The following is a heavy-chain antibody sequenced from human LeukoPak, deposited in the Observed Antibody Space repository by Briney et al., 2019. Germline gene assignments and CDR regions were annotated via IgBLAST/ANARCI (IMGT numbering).Heavy chain of an antibody. CDR1: GFTFSSHA. D-gene: IGHD2-2*01. CDR2: ISSSGGST. J-gene: IGHJ2*01. CDR3: AKDGADIVVVPAANWYFDL. V-gene: IGHV3-23*01. Sequence: TGGSLRLSCAASGFTFSSHAMSWVRQAPGKGLEWVSAISSSGGSTYYADSVKGRFTISRDNSKNTLYLQMNSLRAEDTAVYYCAKDGADIVVVPAANWYFDLWGRGTLVTVSS.